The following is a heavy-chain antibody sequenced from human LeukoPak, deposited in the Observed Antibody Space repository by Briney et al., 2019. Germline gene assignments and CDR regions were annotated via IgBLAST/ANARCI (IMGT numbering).Heavy chain of an antibody. CDR1: GGSISSYY. CDR2: IYYSGST. Sequence: KSSETLSLTCTVSGGSISSYYWSWIRQPPGKGLEWIGYIYYSGSTNYNPSLKSRLTISADTSKNQFSLNLSSVTAADTAVYFCARHEGYSYAFAYWGQGTLVTVSS. CDR3: ARHEGYSYAFAY. J-gene: IGHJ4*02. D-gene: IGHD5-18*01. V-gene: IGHV4-59*08.